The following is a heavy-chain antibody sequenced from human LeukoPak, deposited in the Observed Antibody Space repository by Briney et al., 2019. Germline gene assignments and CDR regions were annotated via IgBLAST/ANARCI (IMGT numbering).Heavy chain of an antibody. CDR1: GYTFTSYD. J-gene: IGHJ6*02. CDR2: MNPNSGNT. CDR3: ARAIGYYYYYGMDV. D-gene: IGHD6-13*01. Sequence: ASVKVSCKASGYTFTSYDINWVRQATGQGLEWMGWMNPNSGNTGYAQKFQGRVTMTRNTSISTAYMELSSLRSEDTAVYYCARAIGYYYYYGMDVWGQGTTVTVSS. V-gene: IGHV1-8*01.